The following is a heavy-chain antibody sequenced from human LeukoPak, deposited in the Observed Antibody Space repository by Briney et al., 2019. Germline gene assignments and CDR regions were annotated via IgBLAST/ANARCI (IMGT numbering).Heavy chain of an antibody. CDR1: GGSFSGYY. CDR3: ARSYRRGVTFPHNWFDP. J-gene: IGHJ5*02. CDR2: INHSGST. D-gene: IGHD3-10*01. Sequence: SETLSLTCAVYGGSFSGYYWSWIRQPPGKGLEWIGEINHSGSTNYNPSLKSRVTISVDTSKNQFSLKLSSVTAADTAVYYCARSYRRGVTFPHNWFDPWGQGTLVTVSS. V-gene: IGHV4-34*01.